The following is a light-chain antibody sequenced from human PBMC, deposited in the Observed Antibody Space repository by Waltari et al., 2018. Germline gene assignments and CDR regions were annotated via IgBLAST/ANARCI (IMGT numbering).Light chain of an antibody. J-gene: IGLJ1*01. CDR2: DVS. V-gene: IGLV2-14*01. CDR1: SSDVGGYNY. CDR3: SSYTSSSTLDV. Sequence: QSALTQPASVSGSPGQSITISCTGTSSDVGGYNYVSWYQQHPGKVPKLMIYDVSNRPSWVSNRFSGSTSGNTAALTISGLQAEDEADYYCSSYTSSSTLDVFGTGTKVTVL.